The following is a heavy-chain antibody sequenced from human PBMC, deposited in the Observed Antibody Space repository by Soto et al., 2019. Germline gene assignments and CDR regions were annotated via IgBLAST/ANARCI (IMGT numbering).Heavy chain of an antibody. CDR3: TKWEWQQRYYFDY. CDR1: GFIFSNYA. Sequence: GGSLRLSCATSGFIFSNYAMTWVRQAPGQGPEWVSTITGSGGAVFYADPVKGRFTISRDNSKKVLYLLMDSLRVEDTAVYYCTKWEWQQRYYFDYCGQGTPVTVSS. V-gene: IGHV3-23*01. J-gene: IGHJ4*02. CDR2: ITGSGGAV. D-gene: IGHD6-13*01.